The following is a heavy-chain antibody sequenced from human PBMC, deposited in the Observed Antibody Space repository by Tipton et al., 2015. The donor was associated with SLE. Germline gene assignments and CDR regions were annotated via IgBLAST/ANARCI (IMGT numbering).Heavy chain of an antibody. J-gene: IGHJ5*02. V-gene: IGHV3-7*03. CDR3: ASKGQPSS. CDR2: IKQDGSEK. D-gene: IGHD6-13*01. Sequence: SLRLSYAASGFTFSSYSMNWVRQAPGKGLEWVANIKQDGSEKYYVDSVKGRFTISRDNAKNSLYLQMNSLRAEDTAVYYCASKGQPSSWGQGTLVTVSS. CDR1: GFTFSSYS.